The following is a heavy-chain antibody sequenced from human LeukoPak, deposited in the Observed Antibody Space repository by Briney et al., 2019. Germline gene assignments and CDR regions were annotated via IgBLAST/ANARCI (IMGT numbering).Heavy chain of an antibody. D-gene: IGHD3-10*01. CDR2: ISYDGSNK. V-gene: IGHV3-30*04. J-gene: IGHJ4*02. CDR3: ARDGDYYGSGRPYY. Sequence: GGSLRLSCAASGFTFSSYAMHWVRQAPGKGLEWVAVISYDGSNKYYADSVKGRFTISRDNSKNTLYLQMNSLRAEGTAVYYCARDGDYYGSGRPYYWGQGTLVTVSS. CDR1: GFTFSSYA.